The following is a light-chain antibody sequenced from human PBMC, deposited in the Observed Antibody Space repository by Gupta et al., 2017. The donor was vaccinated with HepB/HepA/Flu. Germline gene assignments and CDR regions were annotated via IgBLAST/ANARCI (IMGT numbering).Light chain of an antibody. V-gene: IGKV3-11*01. CDR1: QSVSSY. J-gene: IGKJ5*01. CDR3: QQHSNWPPIT. Sequence: EIVLTQSPATLSLSPGERATLSCRASQSVSSYLAWYQQKPGQAPRLLIYDASNRATGLPARFSGSGSGIDFTLTISSREQEDFAVYYCQQHSNWPPITFGQGTRLEIK. CDR2: DAS.